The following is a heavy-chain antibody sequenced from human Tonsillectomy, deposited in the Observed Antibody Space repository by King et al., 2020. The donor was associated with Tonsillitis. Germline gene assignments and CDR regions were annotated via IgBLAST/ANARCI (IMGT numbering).Heavy chain of an antibody. Sequence: QLVQSGGGLVQPGGSLRLSCAASGFTFSDYWMSWVRQAPGKGLEWVANIKQDGSEKYYVGSVKGRLTITRDNAKNSLYLQMNSLRAEDTAVYYCARDPLRGGDLDYWGQGTLVTVSS. CDR1: GFTFSDYW. J-gene: IGHJ4*02. V-gene: IGHV3-7*03. CDR3: ARDPLRGGDLDY. CDR2: IKQDGSEK. D-gene: IGHD2-21*01.